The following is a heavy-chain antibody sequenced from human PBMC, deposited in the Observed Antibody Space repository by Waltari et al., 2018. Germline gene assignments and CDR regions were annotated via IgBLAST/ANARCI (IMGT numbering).Heavy chain of an antibody. Sequence: QVQLVESGGGVVQPGRSLRLSCAASGFTFSSYGMPWVRQAPGKGLEWVAVISYDGSNKYYADSVKGRFTISRDNSKNTLYLQMSRLRVEDTAVYYCASRDYDFWRGDYWGQGTLVTVSS. J-gene: IGHJ4*02. V-gene: IGHV3-30*03. CDR2: ISYDGSNK. CDR1: GFTFSSYG. CDR3: ASRDYDFWRGDY. D-gene: IGHD3-3*01.